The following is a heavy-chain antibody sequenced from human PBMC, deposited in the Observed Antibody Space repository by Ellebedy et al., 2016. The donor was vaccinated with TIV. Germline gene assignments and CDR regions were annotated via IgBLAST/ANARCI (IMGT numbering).Heavy chain of an antibody. Sequence: SETLSLTCTVSGGSISRSSYYWGWIRQPPQKGLEWIGSIYYTGSTFYSPSLKSRVTISVDTSKSQFSLRLTSVTAADTAVYYCARWFGELLYVRWFDHWGQGTLVTVSS. CDR3: ARWFGELLYVRWFDH. V-gene: IGHV4-39*01. CDR2: IYYTGST. J-gene: IGHJ5*02. D-gene: IGHD3-10*01. CDR1: GGSISRSSYY.